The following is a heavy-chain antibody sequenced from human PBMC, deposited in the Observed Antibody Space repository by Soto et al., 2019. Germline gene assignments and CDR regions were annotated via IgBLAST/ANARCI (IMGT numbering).Heavy chain of an antibody. CDR3: AKRRGEGYFDC. Sequence: EVQLLESGGGLVQPGGSLRLSCAASGFTFSNYDMSWVRQAPGKGLEWVSAISGSGADTYYADSVKGRFTISRDNSKNTLYLEKDSPRAEDTAVYYWAKRRGEGYFDCWGQGTLVTVSS. CDR1: GFTFSNYD. V-gene: IGHV3-23*01. D-gene: IGHD3-16*01. J-gene: IGHJ4*02. CDR2: ISGSGADT.